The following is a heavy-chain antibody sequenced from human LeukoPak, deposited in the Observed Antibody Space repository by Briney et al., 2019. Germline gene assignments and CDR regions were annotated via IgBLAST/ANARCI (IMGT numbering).Heavy chain of an antibody. V-gene: IGHV4-34*01. CDR2: INHSGST. CDR1: GFTVSSNY. CDR3: ARGIAARRSHYFDY. J-gene: IGHJ4*02. Sequence: GSLRLSCAASGFTVSSNYMSWIRQPPGKGLEWIGEINHSGSTNYNPSLKSRVTISVDTSKNQFSLKLSSVTAADTAVYYCARGIAARRSHYFDYWGQGTLVTVSS. D-gene: IGHD6-6*01.